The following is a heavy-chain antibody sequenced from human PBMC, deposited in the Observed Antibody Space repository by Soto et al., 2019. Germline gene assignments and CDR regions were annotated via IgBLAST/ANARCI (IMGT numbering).Heavy chain of an antibody. CDR2: ISYDGGNK. Sequence: GGSLRLSCAASGFTFSSYAVHWVRQAPGKGLEWVAVISYDGGNKYYADSVKGRFTISRDNSKNTLYLQMNSLRAEDTAVYYCARGVVADAFDIWGQGTMVTGS. CDR3: ARGVVADAFDI. J-gene: IGHJ3*02. CDR1: GFTFSSYA. D-gene: IGHD2-15*01. V-gene: IGHV3-30-3*01.